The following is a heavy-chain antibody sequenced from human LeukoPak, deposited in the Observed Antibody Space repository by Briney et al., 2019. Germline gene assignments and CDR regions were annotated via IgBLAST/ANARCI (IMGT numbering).Heavy chain of an antibody. J-gene: IGHJ4*02. Sequence: PSETLSLTCTVSGGSISSSSYYWGWIRQPPGKGLEWIGSIYYSGSTYYNLSLKSRVTISVDTSKNQFSLKLSSVTAADTAVYYCARRIVVVKSFDYWGQGTLVTVSS. CDR3: ARRIVVVKSFDY. V-gene: IGHV4-39*01. D-gene: IGHD3-22*01. CDR1: GGSISSSSYY. CDR2: IYYSGST.